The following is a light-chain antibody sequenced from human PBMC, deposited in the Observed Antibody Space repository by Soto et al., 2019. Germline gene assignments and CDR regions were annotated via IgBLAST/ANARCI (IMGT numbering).Light chain of an antibody. V-gene: IGKV3-20*01. Sequence: EIVLTQSPGTLSLSPGERATLSCRASQTFTSSFLAWYQQKPGQAPRLLIYGASSRATGIPDRFNGSGFGTDFALTISRLEPEDFAVYYCEQYGSPPQTFGQGTKVEIK. CDR2: GAS. CDR1: QTFTSSF. CDR3: EQYGSPPQT. J-gene: IGKJ1*01.